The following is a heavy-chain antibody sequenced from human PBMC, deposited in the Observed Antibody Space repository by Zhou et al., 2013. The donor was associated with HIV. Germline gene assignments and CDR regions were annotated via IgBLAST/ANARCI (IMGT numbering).Heavy chain of an antibody. CDR2: IIPMFGTV. CDR3: ARSAFYGDQDYHYSDVMDV. D-gene: IGHD4-17*01. Sequence: QVQLVQSGAEVKKPGSSVKVSCKASGGTFSSNGITWVRQAPGQGPEWMGRIIPMFGTVNYSQKFQGRVTITADESTKTAYTELSSLRSEDTAIYYCARSAFYGDQDYHYSDVMDVWGQGTTVIVSS. CDR1: GGTFSSNG. V-gene: IGHV1-69*13. J-gene: IGHJ6*01.